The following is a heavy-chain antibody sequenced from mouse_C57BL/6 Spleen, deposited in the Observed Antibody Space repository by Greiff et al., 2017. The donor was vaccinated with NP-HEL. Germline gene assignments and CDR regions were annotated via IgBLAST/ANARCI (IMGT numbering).Heavy chain of an antibody. J-gene: IGHJ2*01. CDR3: ARLPETYYYGSGGDY. CDR1: GYTFTSYW. Sequence: QVQLQQPGAELVKPGASVKLSCKASGYTFTSYWMHWVKQRPGQGLEWIGMIHPNSGSTNYNEKFKSKATLTVDKSSSTAYMQLSSLTSEDSAVYYCARLPETYYYGSGGDYWGQGTTLTVSS. CDR2: IHPNSGST. D-gene: IGHD1-1*01. V-gene: IGHV1-64*01.